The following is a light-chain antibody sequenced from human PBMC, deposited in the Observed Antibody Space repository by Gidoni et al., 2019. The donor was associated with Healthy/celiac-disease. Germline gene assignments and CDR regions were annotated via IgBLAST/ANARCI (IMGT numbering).Light chain of an antibody. J-gene: IGKJ1*01. V-gene: IGKV1-5*01. CDR2: DAS. CDR3: QQYNSYSPTWT. Sequence: DIQMTQSTSTLSASVGDRVTITCRASQSISSWLAWYQQKPGKAPKLLIYDASSLESGVPSRFSGSGSGTEFTLTISSLQPDDFATYYCQQYNSYSPTWTFXQXTKVEIK. CDR1: QSISSW.